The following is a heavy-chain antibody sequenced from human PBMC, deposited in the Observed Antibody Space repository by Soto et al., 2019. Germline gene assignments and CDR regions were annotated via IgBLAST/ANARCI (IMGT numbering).Heavy chain of an antibody. CDR2: IYYSGDT. J-gene: IGHJ4*02. Sequence: PSATLSLTCAVSGGSISSTHWSTWVRHPPGKGLEWIGDIYYSGDTNYSPSLQSRVTILLDKSKGQLSLKLTSVTAADTAIYYCATGPSGSPGFDYWGQGILVT. V-gene: IGHV4-4*02. CDR1: GGSISSTHW. D-gene: IGHD1-26*01. CDR3: ATGPSGSPGFDY.